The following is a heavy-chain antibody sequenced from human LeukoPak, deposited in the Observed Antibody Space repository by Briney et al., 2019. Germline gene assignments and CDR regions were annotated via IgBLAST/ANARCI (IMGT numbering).Heavy chain of an antibody. CDR2: INRGGSST. CDR1: GFTFSSYW. CDR3: ARDYYGSGSYPDY. D-gene: IGHD3-10*01. V-gene: IGHV3-74*01. Sequence: GGSLRLSCAASGFTFSSYWMHWVRQAPGKGLVWVSRINRGGSSTSYADSVKGRFTISRDNSKNTLYLQMNSLRAEDTAVYYCARDYYGSGSYPDYWGQGTLVTVSS. J-gene: IGHJ4*02.